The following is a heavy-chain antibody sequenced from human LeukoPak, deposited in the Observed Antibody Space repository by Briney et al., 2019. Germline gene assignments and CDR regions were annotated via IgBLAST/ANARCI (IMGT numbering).Heavy chain of an antibody. CDR3: ATVDHSGSYSYFDY. J-gene: IGHJ4*02. CDR1: GYTLTELS. CDR2: FDPEDGET. Sequence: ASVKVSCKVSGYTLTELSMHWVRQAPGKGLEWMGGFDPEDGETIYAQKFQGRVTMTEDTSTDTAYMELSSLRSEDTAVYYCATVDHSGSYSYFDYWGQGTLVTVSS. V-gene: IGHV1-24*01. D-gene: IGHD1-26*01.